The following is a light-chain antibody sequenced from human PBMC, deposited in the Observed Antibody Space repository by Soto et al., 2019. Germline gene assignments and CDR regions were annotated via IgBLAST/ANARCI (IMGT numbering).Light chain of an antibody. CDR2: WGS. Sequence: EIVMTQSPLYLPVSPGEPASISCRSSQSLLNKKGHNCLAWYLQKPGQSPQLLIHWGSTPASRVPDRFSGSGSVPDFSLHSSRVEAEDVLVYYCMQALQSPPTVGGGTKVHIK. CDR1: QSLLNKKGHNC. J-gene: IGKJ4*01. V-gene: IGKV2-28*01. CDR3: MQALQSPPT.